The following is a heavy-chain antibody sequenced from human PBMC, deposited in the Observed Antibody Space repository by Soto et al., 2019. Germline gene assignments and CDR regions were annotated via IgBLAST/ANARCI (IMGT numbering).Heavy chain of an antibody. D-gene: IGHD3-9*01. CDR1: GGSISSYY. J-gene: IGHJ4*02. CDR3: ARVGETYYDILTGYYIGGEFDY. CDR2: IYYSGST. V-gene: IGHV4-59*01. Sequence: SETLSLTCTVSGGSISSYYWSWIRQPPGKGLEWIGYIYYSGSTNYNPSLKSRVTISVDTSKNPFSLKLSSVTAADTAVYYCARVGETYYDILTGYYIGGEFDYWGQGTLVTVSS.